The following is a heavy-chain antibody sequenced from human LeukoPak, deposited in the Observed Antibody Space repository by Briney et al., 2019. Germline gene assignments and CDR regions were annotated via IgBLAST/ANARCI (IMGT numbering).Heavy chain of an antibody. Sequence: PGGSLRLSCAASGFTVSSNHMSWVRQAPGKGLEWVSVIYSGGSTYYADSVKGRFTISRDNSKNTLYLQMNSLRAEDTAVYYCARELLHYYGSGSYFYYFDYWGQGTLVTVSS. CDR2: IYSGGST. V-gene: IGHV3-53*01. CDR1: GFTVSSNH. CDR3: ARELLHYYGSGSYFYYFDY. J-gene: IGHJ4*02. D-gene: IGHD3-10*01.